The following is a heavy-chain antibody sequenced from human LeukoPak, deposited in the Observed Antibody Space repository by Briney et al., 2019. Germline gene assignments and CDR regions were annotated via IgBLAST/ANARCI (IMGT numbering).Heavy chain of an antibody. CDR2: INSDGSST. Sequence: GGSLRLSCAASGFTFNSYWMHWVRQAPGKGLVWVSRINSDGSSTTYTDSVRGRFTISRDNAKNTLYLQMNSLSAEDMAVYYCARDHGRSTVLGMNTFDVWGQGITVSVSS. V-gene: IGHV3-74*01. D-gene: IGHD2-8*02. CDR1: GFTFNSYW. J-gene: IGHJ3*01. CDR3: ARDHGRSTVLGMNTFDV.